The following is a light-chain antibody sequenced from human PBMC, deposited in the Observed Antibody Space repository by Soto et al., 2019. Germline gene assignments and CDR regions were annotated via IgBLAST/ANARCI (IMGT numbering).Light chain of an antibody. CDR2: ASS. Sequence: EIVLTQSPGTLSLSPGERATLSCKTSQSRGSNFLAWYQHKPGQAPRLLIYASSNWATGIPDRFSGSASGTDLALTINRLEPEDFAVYYCQLYGISPHFGQGTRLEIK. CDR3: QLYGISPH. CDR1: QSRGSNF. J-gene: IGKJ5*01. V-gene: IGKV3-20*01.